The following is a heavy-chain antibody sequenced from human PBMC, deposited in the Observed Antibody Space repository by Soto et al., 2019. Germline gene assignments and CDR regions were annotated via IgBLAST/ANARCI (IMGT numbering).Heavy chain of an antibody. D-gene: IGHD5-12*01. J-gene: IGHJ4*02. V-gene: IGHV3-21*01. CDR2: ISSSTGYT. Sequence: GGSLRLSCAASGFTFSSCTMNWVRQAPGKGLEWVSSISSSTGYTYYADSVKGRFTISRDNAKNSLYPQMNSLRAEDTAVYYCARDFRDGYYFDYWGQGTLVTVSS. CDR1: GFTFSSCT. CDR3: ARDFRDGYYFDY.